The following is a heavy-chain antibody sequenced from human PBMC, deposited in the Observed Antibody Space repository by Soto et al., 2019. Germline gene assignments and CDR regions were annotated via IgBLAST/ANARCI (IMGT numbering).Heavy chain of an antibody. CDR3: ARDREYSGYDYWFDP. V-gene: IGHV3-30-3*01. Sequence: GGSLRLSCAASGFTFSSYAMHWVRQAPGKGLEWVAVISYDGSNKYYADSVKGRFTISRDNSKNTLYLQMNSLRAEDTAVYYCARDREYSGYDYWFDPWGQGTLVTVSS. D-gene: IGHD5-12*01. CDR1: GFTFSSYA. J-gene: IGHJ5*02. CDR2: ISYDGSNK.